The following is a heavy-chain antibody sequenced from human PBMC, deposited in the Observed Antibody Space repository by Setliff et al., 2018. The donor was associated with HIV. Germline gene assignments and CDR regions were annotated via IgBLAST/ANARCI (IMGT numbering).Heavy chain of an antibody. CDR3: ARGYCSSTTCYEDYYYMDV. Sequence: KTSETLSLTCTVSGGSISGYYWSWIRQPPGKGLEYIGSIFFTGNTIYNPSLKARVTLSVDMSKNQVSLKLTSVTAADTAVYYCARGYCSSTTCYEDYYYMDVWGKGSTVTVSS. D-gene: IGHD2-2*01. J-gene: IGHJ6*03. CDR2: IFFTGNT. V-gene: IGHV4-59*01. CDR1: GGSISGYY.